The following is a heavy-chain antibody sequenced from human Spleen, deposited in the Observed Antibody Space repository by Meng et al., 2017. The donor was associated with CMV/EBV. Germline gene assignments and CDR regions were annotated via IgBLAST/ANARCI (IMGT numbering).Heavy chain of an antibody. D-gene: IGHD5-18*01. CDR2: ISSSSSYI. CDR3: ARDGYSYGNYYYYGMDV. CDR1: GFTFSSYS. Sequence: GGSLRLSCAASGFTFSSYSMNWVRQAPGKGLEWVSSISSSSSYIYYADSVKGRFTISRDNAKNSLYLQMNSLRAEDTAIYYCARDGYSYGNYYYYGMDVWDQGTTVTVSS. J-gene: IGHJ6*02. V-gene: IGHV3-21*01.